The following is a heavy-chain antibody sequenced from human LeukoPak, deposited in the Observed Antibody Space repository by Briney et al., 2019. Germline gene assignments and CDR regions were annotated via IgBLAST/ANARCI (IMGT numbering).Heavy chain of an antibody. V-gene: IGHV3-53*01. CDR2: IYNNGDT. CDR3: PPSRAAGGKTDY. CDR1: GFAVTTNH. D-gene: IGHD3-16*01. Sequence: HSGGSLRLSCAGAGFAVTTNHMTWVRQAPGKGLECVSIIYNNGDTFYEDSVRGRFTISRDISTNTVDLLMNSLRPEDTAVYYCPPSRAAGGKTDYWGQGTLVTVSS. J-gene: IGHJ4*02.